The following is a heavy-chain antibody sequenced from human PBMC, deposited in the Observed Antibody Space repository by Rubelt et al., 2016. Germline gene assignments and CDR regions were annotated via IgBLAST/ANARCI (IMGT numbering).Heavy chain of an antibody. V-gene: IGHV3-9*01. Sequence: ISWNSGSIGYADSVKGRFTISRDNAKNSLYLQMNSLRAEDTAVYYCARGGYCSSTSCPLRNWFDPWGQGTLVTVSS. CDR3: ARGGYCSSTSCPLRNWFDP. CDR2: ISWNSGSI. J-gene: IGHJ5*02. D-gene: IGHD2-2*01.